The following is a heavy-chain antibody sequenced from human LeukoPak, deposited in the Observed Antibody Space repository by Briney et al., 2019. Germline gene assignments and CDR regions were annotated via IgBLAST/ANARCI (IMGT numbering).Heavy chain of an antibody. CDR3: ARYYDSDHFDY. J-gene: IGHJ4*02. D-gene: IGHD3-22*01. CDR2: IYYSGST. CDR1: GGSISSYY. Sequence: SETLSLTCTVSGGSISSYYWSWIRQPPGKGLEWIGYIYYSGSTNYNPSLKSRVTIPVDTSKNQFSLKLSSVTAADTAVYYCARYYDSDHFDYWGQGTLATVSS. V-gene: IGHV4-59*01.